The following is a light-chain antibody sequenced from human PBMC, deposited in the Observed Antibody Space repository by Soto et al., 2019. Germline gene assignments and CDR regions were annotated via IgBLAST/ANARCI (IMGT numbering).Light chain of an antibody. Sequence: DIQMTQSPSTLSASVGDRVTITCRASQSISSWLAWYQQKPGKAPKLLIYKASSLESGVPSRFNCHRYRTEYYLTMSCLEPNSFSTYYCSQDNSYWTLGQRTNMQIK. V-gene: IGKV1-5*03. CDR2: KAS. CDR3: SQDNSYWT. J-gene: IGKJ1*01. CDR1: QSISSW.